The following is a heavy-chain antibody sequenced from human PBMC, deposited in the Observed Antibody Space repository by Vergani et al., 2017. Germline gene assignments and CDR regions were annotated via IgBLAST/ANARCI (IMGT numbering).Heavy chain of an antibody. V-gene: IGHV5-51*01. D-gene: IGHD4-23*01. CDR1: GYSFTSYW. Sequence: EVQLVQSGAEVKKPGESLTISCKGSGYSFTSYWIGWVRQLPGKGLEWMGIIYPGDSDTRYSPSFQGQVTISADKSISTAYLQWSSLKASDTAMYYCARRALGGGSLYNWFDPWGQGTLVTVSS. J-gene: IGHJ5*02. CDR2: IYPGDSDT. CDR3: ARRALGGGSLYNWFDP.